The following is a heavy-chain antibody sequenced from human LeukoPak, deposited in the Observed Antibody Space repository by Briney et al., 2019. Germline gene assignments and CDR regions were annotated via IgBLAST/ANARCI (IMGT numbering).Heavy chain of an antibody. Sequence: ASVKVSCKASGYTFTSYYMHWVRQAPGQGLEWMRIINPSGGSTSYAQKFQGRVTMTRDMSTSTVYMELSSLRSEDTAVYYCARDRDSSLGYCSSTSCYALDYWGQGTLVTVSS. J-gene: IGHJ4*02. V-gene: IGHV1-46*01. D-gene: IGHD2-2*01. CDR3: ARDRDSSLGYCSSTSCYALDY. CDR1: GYTFTSYY. CDR2: INPSGGST.